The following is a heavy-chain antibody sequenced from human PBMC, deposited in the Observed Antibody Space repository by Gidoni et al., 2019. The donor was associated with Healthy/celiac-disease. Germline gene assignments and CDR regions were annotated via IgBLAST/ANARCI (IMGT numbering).Heavy chain of an antibody. D-gene: IGHD3-16*01. Sequence: QVQLVQSGAEVKKPGSSVKVSCKASGGTFSSYTISWVRQAPGQGLEWMGRIIPILGIANYAQKFQGRVTITADKSTSTAYMELSSLRSEDTAVYYCARDLRGEHLSGVWGQGTLVTVSS. CDR2: IIPILGIA. J-gene: IGHJ4*02. CDR1: GGTFSSYT. CDR3: ARDLRGEHLSGV. V-gene: IGHV1-69*08.